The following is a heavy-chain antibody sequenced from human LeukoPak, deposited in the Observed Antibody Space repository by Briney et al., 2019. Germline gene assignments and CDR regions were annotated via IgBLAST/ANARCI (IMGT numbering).Heavy chain of an antibody. CDR2: INPNSGGT. CDR1: GYTFTDYY. V-gene: IGHV1-2*02. CDR3: ARVGHQPRITGTWALRY. D-gene: IGHD1-7*01. Sequence: GASVKVSCKASGYTFTDYYMHWVRQAPGQGLEWMGWINPNSGGTNYAQKFQGRVTMTRDTSISTAYMELSRLRSDDTAVYYCARVGHQPRITGTWALRYWGQGTLVTVSS. J-gene: IGHJ4*02.